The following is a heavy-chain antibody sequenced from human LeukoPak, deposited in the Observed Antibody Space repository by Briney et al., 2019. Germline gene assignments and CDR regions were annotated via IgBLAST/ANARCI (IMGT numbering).Heavy chain of an antibody. V-gene: IGHV1-69*06. Sequence: GASVKVSCKTSRHTFSSYALNWVRQAPGQGLEWMGGIIPIFGTANYAQKFQGRVTITADKSTSTAYMELRSLRSDDTAVYYCARDSNYYDSSGYSDWGQGTLVTVSS. D-gene: IGHD3-22*01. CDR1: RHTFSSYA. CDR2: IIPIFGTA. J-gene: IGHJ4*02. CDR3: ARDSNYYDSSGYSD.